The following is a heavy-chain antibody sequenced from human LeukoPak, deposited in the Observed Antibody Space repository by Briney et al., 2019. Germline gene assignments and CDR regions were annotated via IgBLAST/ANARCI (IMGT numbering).Heavy chain of an antibody. CDR1: GYTFTSYG. J-gene: IGHJ4*02. D-gene: IGHD5-24*01. Sequence: ASVKVSCKASGYTFTSYGISWVRQAPGQGLEWMGWISAYNGNTNYAQKLQGRVTMTTDTSTSTAYMELRSLRSDDTAVYYCVREVEMATIPGYWGQGTLVTVSS. CDR3: VREVEMATIPGY. V-gene: IGHV1-18*01. CDR2: ISAYNGNT.